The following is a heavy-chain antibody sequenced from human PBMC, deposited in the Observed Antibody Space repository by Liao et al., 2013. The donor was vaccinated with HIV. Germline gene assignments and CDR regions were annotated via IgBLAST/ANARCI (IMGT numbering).Heavy chain of an antibody. CDR2: ISHSGSV. V-gene: IGHV4-34*01. J-gene: IGHJ3*02. CDR3: ARGNWGVRAFDI. CDR1: GGSLSGYY. D-gene: IGHD7-27*01. Sequence: QVELLQWGAGLLKPSETLSLTCGVYGGSLSGYYWSWIRQSPGKGLEWIGEISHSGSVNYSPSLRSRVTISADTSKNEFSLKLTSVTAADTAVYYCARGNWGVRAFDIWGQGSMVAVSS.